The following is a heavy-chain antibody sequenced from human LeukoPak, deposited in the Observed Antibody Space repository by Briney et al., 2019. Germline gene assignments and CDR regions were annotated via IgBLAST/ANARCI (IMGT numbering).Heavy chain of an antibody. CDR3: AKWQDIVVVPGRAFDY. V-gene: IGHV3-30*02. CDR1: GFIFSSYG. J-gene: IGHJ4*02. D-gene: IGHD2-2*01. CDR2: IRYDGSNK. Sequence: PGGSLRLSCAASGFIFSSYGMHWVRQAPGKGLEWVAFIRYDGSNKYYADSVKGRFTISRDNSKNTLYLQMNSLRAEDTAVYYCAKWQDIVVVPGRAFDYWGQGTLVTVSS.